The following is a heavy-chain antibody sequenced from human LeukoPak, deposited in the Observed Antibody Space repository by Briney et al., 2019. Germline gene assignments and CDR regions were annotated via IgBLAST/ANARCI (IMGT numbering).Heavy chain of an antibody. CDR3: AGRVGATIWTGLHF. CDR1: GDSISGGTFY. CDR2: IHFNGNT. D-gene: IGHD1-26*01. J-gene: IGHJ4*02. Sequence: PSETLSLTCTVSGDSISGGTFYWGWVRQPPGQGLEWIGSIHFNGNTYYNPSLKSPVTISVDMPKNQFSLNLSSVTAADTAVYYCAGRVGATIWTGLHFWGQGILVTVSS. V-gene: IGHV4-39*01.